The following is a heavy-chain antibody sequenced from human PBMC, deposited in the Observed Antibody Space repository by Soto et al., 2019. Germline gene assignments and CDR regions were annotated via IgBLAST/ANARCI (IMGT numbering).Heavy chain of an antibody. CDR3: ARIPTGSGSYPKYDAFDI. CDR1: GFTFSSYE. D-gene: IGHD1-26*01. J-gene: IGHJ3*02. V-gene: IGHV3-48*03. Sequence: EVQLVESGGGLVQPGGSLRLSCAASGFTFSSYEMNWVRQAPGKGLEWVSYISSSGSTIYYADSVKGRFTISRDNAKNSLELQMNSLRAESTAVYYFARIPTGSGSYPKYDAFDIWGHGTIVTVSS. CDR2: ISSSGSTI.